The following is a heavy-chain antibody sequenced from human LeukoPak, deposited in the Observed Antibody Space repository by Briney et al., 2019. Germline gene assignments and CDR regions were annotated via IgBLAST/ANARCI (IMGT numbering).Heavy chain of an antibody. Sequence: ASVKVSCKASGDIFTGYGIGWVRQAPGQGLEWMGWISAYNGNTDYAQKLQGRVTMTTDTSTSTAYMELRSLRSDDTAVYYCARCDSSGYWYGMDVWGQGTTVTVSS. J-gene: IGHJ6*02. D-gene: IGHD3-22*01. CDR1: GDIFTGYG. CDR3: ARCDSSGYWYGMDV. CDR2: ISAYNGNT. V-gene: IGHV1-18*01.